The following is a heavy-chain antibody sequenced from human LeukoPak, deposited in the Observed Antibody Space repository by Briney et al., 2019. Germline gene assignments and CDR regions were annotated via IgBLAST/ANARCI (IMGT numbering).Heavy chain of an antibody. CDR1: GFTFSTHA. CDR2: TSARGGSP. D-gene: IGHD5-18*01. V-gene: IGHV3-23*01. J-gene: IGHJ4*02. CDR3: AKDDGYV. Sequence: GGSLRLSCAASGFTFSTHAMSWVRQAPGKGLEWVSATSARGGSPYYADSVKGRFTISRDNSKNTLYLQMNSLRAEDTAVYYCAKDDGYVWGQGTLVTVSS.